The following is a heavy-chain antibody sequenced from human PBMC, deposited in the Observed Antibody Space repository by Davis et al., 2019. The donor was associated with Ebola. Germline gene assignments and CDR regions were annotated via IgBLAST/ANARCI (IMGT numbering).Heavy chain of an antibody. CDR1: GFTFSGSA. D-gene: IGHD4-23*01. J-gene: IGHJ4*02. Sequence: GESLKISCAASGFTFSGSAMHWVRQASGKGLEWVGRIRSKANSYATAYAASVKGRFTISRDDSKNTAYLQMNSLRAEDTAAYYCASVGGGWGQGTLVTVSS. CDR2: IRSKANSYAT. V-gene: IGHV3-73*01. CDR3: ASVGGG.